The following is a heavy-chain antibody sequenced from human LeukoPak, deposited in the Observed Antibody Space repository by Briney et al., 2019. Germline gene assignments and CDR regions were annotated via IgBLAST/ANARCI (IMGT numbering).Heavy chain of an antibody. V-gene: IGHV4-59*08. CDR1: GGSISSYY. J-gene: IGHJ6*02. D-gene: IGHD5-12*01. CDR3: ARTGSGRDYYGMDV. CDR2: IYYSGST. Sequence: ASETLSLTCTVSGGSISSYYWSWIRQPPGKGLEWIGYIYYSGSTNYNPSLKSRVTISVDTSKNQFSLKLSSVTAADTAIYYCARTGSGRDYYGMDVWGQGTSVTVSS.